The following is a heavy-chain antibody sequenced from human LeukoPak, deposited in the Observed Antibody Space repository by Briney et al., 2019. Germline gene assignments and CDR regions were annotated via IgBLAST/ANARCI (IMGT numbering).Heavy chain of an antibody. CDR3: ARSCSSTSCYLTDAFDI. J-gene: IGHJ3*02. CDR1: GYSFTSYW. D-gene: IGHD2-2*01. V-gene: IGHV5-51*01. CDR2: ISPGDSDI. Sequence: GESLKISCKGSGYSFTSYWIGWVRQMPGKGLEWMGIISPGDSDIRYSPSFQGQFIISADKSISTAYLQWSSLKASDTAIYYCARSCSSTSCYLTDAFDIWGQGTMVTVSS.